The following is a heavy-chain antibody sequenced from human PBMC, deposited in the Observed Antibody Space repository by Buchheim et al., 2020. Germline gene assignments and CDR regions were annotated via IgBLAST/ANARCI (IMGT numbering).Heavy chain of an antibody. J-gene: IGHJ6*01. Sequence: QEQLVESGGGVVQPGRSLRLSCAASGFSFGSYGMHWVRQAPGKGLEWVAVISYDGSKNYYVDSVKGRFTISRDNSRNTLYLEMNSLGAEDTAVYYCAKGGLEQRRDRGSLFYYFYDGMDVWGQGTT. CDR2: ISYDGSKN. CDR1: GFSFGSYG. V-gene: IGHV3-30*18. CDR3: AKGGLEQRRDRGSLFYYFYDGMDV. D-gene: IGHD1/OR15-1a*01.